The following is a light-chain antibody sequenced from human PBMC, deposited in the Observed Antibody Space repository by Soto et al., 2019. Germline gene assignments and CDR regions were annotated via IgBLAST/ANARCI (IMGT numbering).Light chain of an antibody. CDR2: GAS. Sequence: ESMLTQSLATLSLSPGEKATLPCGASQSVSSYLAWYQQKPGQAPRLLIYGASTRATGIPARFSGSGSGTEFTLTISSLQSEDFAVYYCQQYNNWPLTFGGGTKVDI. CDR1: QSVSSY. J-gene: IGKJ4*01. CDR3: QQYNNWPLT. V-gene: IGKV3-15*01.